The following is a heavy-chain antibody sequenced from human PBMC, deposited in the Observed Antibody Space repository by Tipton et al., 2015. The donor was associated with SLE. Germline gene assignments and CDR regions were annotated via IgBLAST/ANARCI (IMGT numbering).Heavy chain of an antibody. J-gene: IGHJ4*02. CDR2: ISYDGSNK. CDR1: GFTFSSYA. D-gene: IGHD4-17*01. Sequence: QVQLVQSGGGVVQPGRSLRLSCAASGFTFSSYAMHWVRQAPGKGLEWVAVISYDGSNKYYADSVKGRFTISRDNSKNTLYLQMNSLRAEDTAVYYCATRGATYDYGDYGVLFGYWGQGALVTVSS. V-gene: IGHV3-30*04. CDR3: ATRGATYDYGDYGVLFGY.